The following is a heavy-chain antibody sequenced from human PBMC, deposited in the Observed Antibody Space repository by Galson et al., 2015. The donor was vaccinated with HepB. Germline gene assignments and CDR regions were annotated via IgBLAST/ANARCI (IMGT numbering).Heavy chain of an antibody. Sequence: SLRLSCAASGFTFSSYGMHWVRQAPGKGLEWVAVISYDGSNKYYADSVKGRFTISRDNSKNTLYLQMNSLRAEDTAVYYCAKDSTVTTGSFDYWGQGTLVTVSS. J-gene: IGHJ4*02. D-gene: IGHD4-17*01. V-gene: IGHV3-30*18. CDR2: ISYDGSNK. CDR1: GFTFSSYG. CDR3: AKDSTVTTGSFDY.